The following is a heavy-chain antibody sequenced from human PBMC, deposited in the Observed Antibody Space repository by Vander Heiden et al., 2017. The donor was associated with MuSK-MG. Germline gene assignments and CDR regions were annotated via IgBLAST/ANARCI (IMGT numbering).Heavy chain of an antibody. V-gene: IGHV3-30*18. Sequence: QVQLQQWGGGVLQPAESLRLTCAAYGSSFSGYGWNWIRQAPGKRLEWVAVISYDGSNKYYADVVKGRFTISRDNSKNTLYLQMNSLRAEDTAVYYCAKDQTTVVTYFDYWGQGTLVTVSS. J-gene: IGHJ4*02. CDR2: ISYDGSNK. CDR1: GSSFSGYG. CDR3: AKDQTTVVTYFDY. D-gene: IGHD4-17*01.